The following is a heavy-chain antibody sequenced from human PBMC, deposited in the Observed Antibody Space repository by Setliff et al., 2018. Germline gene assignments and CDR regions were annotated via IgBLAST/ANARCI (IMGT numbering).Heavy chain of an antibody. J-gene: IGHJ5*02. CDR3: ARGSAKMVALPTANYFDP. D-gene: IGHD2-2*01. CDR1: PYSFSGYY. CDR2: INTNSGDT. Sequence: ASVKVSCKTSPYSFSGYYIHWVRQAPGQGLEWMGWINTNSGDTRYAQHLQGRVTMTTDTSTSTAYMELRSLTSADTAVYYCARGSAKMVALPTANYFDPWGQGTPVTVSS. V-gene: IGHV1-18*04.